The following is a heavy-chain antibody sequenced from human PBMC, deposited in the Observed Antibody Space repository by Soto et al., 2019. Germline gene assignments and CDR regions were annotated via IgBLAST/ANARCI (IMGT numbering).Heavy chain of an antibody. Sequence: SETLSLTCTVSGGSINNNNYYWGWIRQPPGKGLEWIGNIYYSGSTYYNPSLKSRVTISVDTSKNQFSLRLSSVTAADTAVYYCARISNFDLWSGPDAFDIWGQGTMVTVSS. CDR1: GGSINNNNYY. V-gene: IGHV4-39*01. J-gene: IGHJ3*02. CDR2: IYYSGST. D-gene: IGHD3-3*01. CDR3: ARISNFDLWSGPDAFDI.